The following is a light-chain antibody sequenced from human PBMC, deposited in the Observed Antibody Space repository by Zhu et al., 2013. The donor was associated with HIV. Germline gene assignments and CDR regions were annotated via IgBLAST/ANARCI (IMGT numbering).Light chain of an antibody. Sequence: QSVLTQPPSASGTPGQTVTISCSGSSSNIGSNLVYWYQQLPGTAPKLLIYSNSHRPSGVPDRFSASKSGTSASLAISGVQSEDEAVYYCATRDDSLHGGVFGGGTRLTVL. V-gene: IGLV1-44*01. CDR2: SNS. J-gene: IGLJ3*02. CDR1: SSNIGSNL. CDR3: ATRDDSLHGGV.